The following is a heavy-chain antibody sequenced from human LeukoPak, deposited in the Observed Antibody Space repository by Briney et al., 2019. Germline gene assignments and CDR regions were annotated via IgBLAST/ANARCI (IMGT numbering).Heavy chain of an antibody. CDR1: GFIFGNYY. CDR2: INGTGSTT. V-gene: IGHV3-23*01. CDR3: CDGMDV. Sequence: LAGGSLRLSCEASGFIFGNYYISWVRQAPGKGLEWVAAINGTGSTTYHADSVKGRFTISRDNSKNTLYLQMNSLRSEDTATYYCCDGMDVWGQGTTVAVSS. J-gene: IGHJ6*02.